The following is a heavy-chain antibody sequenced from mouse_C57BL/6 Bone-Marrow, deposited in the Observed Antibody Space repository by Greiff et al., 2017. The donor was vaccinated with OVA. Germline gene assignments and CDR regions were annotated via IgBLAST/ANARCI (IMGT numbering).Heavy chain of an antibody. CDR2: IDPENGDT. V-gene: IGHV14-4*01. J-gene: IGHJ3*01. CDR3: TRAPVVWAE. CDR1: GFNIKDDY. D-gene: IGHD1-1*02. Sequence: VQLQQSGAELVRPGASVKLSCTASGFNIKDDYMHWVKQRPEQGLEWIGWIDPENGDTEYASKFQGKATITADTSSNTAYLQLSSLTSEDTAVYFCTRAPVVWAEWCQGTLVTVSA.